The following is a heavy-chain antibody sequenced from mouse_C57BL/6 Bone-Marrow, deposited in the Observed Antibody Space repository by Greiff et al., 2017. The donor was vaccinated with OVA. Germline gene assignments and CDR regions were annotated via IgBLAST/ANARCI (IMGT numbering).Heavy chain of an antibody. CDR2: IYPGDGDT. Sequence: QVQLKESGAELVKPGASVKISCKASGYAFSSYWMNWVKQRPGKGLEWIGQIYPGDGDTNYNGKFKGKATLTADKSSSTAYMQLSSLTSEDSAVYFCARDGSSRAWFAYWGQGTLVTVSA. CDR1: GYAFSSYW. J-gene: IGHJ3*01. CDR3: ARDGSSRAWFAY. V-gene: IGHV1-80*01. D-gene: IGHD1-1*01.